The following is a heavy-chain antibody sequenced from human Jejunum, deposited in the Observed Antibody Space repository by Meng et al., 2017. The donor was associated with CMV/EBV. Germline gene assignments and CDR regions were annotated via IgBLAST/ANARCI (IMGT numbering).Heavy chain of an antibody. CDR1: GGTFSSYT. D-gene: IGHD3-16*02. V-gene: IGHV1-69*05. CDR3: ACGSYREDY. CDR2: IIPIFGTA. Sequence: SCQASGGTFSSYTITWVRQAPGQGLEWMGGIIPIFGTANYAQKFQGRVTMTTDESTTTAYMELISLRSEDTAIYFCACGSYREDYWGQGTLVTVSS. J-gene: IGHJ4*02.